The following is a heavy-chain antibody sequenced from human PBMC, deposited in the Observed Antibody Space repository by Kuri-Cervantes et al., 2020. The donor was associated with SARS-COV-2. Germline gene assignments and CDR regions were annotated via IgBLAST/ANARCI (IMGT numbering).Heavy chain of an antibody. CDR3: ARGGTIFGVVYYYMDV. CDR1: GGSFSGYH. CDR2: INHSGSS. Sequence: GSLRLSCAVYGGSFSGYHWSWIRQPPGKGLEWIGEINHSGSSDYNPSLKSRVTISVDTSKNQFSLKLNSVTAADTAVYYCARGGTIFGVVYYYMDVWGKGTTVTVSS. D-gene: IGHD3-3*01. V-gene: IGHV4-34*01. J-gene: IGHJ6*03.